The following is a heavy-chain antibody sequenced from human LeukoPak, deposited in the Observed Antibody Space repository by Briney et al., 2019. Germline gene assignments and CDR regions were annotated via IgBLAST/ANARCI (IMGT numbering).Heavy chain of an antibody. D-gene: IGHD3-16*01. CDR3: TTGPSYGYEW. Sequence: GGSLRLSCAASGMTFSNHWMHWVRQAPVKGLVWVSLIKTDGRTTIYTDSVKGRFTISRDNGKSILYLQMNSLRAEDTGIYYCTTGPSYGYEWWGQGTVVTVSS. CDR2: IKTDGRTT. J-gene: IGHJ4*02. CDR1: GMTFSNHW. V-gene: IGHV3-74*01.